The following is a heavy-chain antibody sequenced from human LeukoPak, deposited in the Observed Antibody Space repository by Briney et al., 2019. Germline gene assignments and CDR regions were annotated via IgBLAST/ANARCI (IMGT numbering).Heavy chain of an antibody. CDR1: GYSINSAFY. Sequence: PSETLSLTCTVSGYSINSAFYWGWIRQPPGKGLEWIGTMYHSGITYYNLSLKSRVTISVDTSKSQFSLKLNSVTAADTAVYYCARLTPGKNWFDPWGHGTLVTVSS. CDR3: ARLTPGKNWFDP. J-gene: IGHJ5*02. D-gene: IGHD3-10*01. V-gene: IGHV4-38-2*02. CDR2: MYHSGIT.